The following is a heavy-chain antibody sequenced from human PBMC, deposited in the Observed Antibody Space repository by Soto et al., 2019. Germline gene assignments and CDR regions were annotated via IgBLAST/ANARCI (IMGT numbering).Heavy chain of an antibody. V-gene: IGHV3-48*02. CDR3: ARDNPRSSGWDV. CDR2: SSSSSSTI. J-gene: IGHJ6*02. CDR1: GFTLSSYS. Sequence: EVQLVESGGGLVQPGGSLRLSSEASGFTLSSYSMNWARQAPGQGLEWVSYSSSSSSTIYYADSVKGRFTISRDNAKNSLYLQMNSLRDEDTAVYYCARDNPRSSGWDVWGQGTTVTVSS.